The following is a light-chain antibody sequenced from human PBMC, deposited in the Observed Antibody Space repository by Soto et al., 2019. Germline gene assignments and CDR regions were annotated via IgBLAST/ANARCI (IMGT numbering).Light chain of an antibody. Sequence: QSALTQPPSASGSPGQSVTISCTGTSSDIGVYNYVSWYQQHPGKAPKLMLYEVSKRPSGVPDRFSGSKSGNTASLTVSGLQAEDEADYYCQAWDSSNVVFGGGTKLTVL. J-gene: IGLJ2*01. CDR2: EVS. CDR3: QAWDSSNVV. CDR1: SSDIGVYNY. V-gene: IGLV2-8*01.